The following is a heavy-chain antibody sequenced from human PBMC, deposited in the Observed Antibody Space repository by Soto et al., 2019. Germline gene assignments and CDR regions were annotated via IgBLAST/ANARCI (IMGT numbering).Heavy chain of an antibody. Sequence: PGGSLRLSCTASGFTFGDYAMHWVRQAPGKGLEWVSGISWNSGSIGYADSVKGRFTISRDNAKNTLYLQMNSLRAEDTAVYYCARDNTIGVLWFGELLKVDAFDIWGQGTMVTVSS. D-gene: IGHD3-10*01. CDR1: GFTFGDYA. CDR2: ISWNSGSI. CDR3: ARDNTIGVLWFGELLKVDAFDI. V-gene: IGHV3-9*01. J-gene: IGHJ3*02.